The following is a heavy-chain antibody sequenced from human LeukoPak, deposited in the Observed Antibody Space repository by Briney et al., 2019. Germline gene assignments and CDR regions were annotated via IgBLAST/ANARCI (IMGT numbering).Heavy chain of an antibody. V-gene: IGHV3-21*05. CDR3: ARVRYSSRPGNPRNYGMDV. CDR1: GFTFSSYS. Sequence: GGSLRLSCAASGFTFSSYSMNWVRQAPGKGLEWVSYISSSSSYIYYADSVKGRFTISRDNAKNTLYLQMNSLRAEDTAVYYCARVRYSSRPGNPRNYGMDVWGQGTTVTVSS. CDR2: ISSSSSYI. J-gene: IGHJ6*02. D-gene: IGHD6-13*01.